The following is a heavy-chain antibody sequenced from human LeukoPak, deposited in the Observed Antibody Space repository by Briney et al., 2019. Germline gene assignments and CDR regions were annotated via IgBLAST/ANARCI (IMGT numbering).Heavy chain of an antibody. CDR1: GGSISSYY. D-gene: IGHD2/OR15-2a*01. CDR2: IYYSGST. J-gene: IGHJ4*02. CDR3: ARTFTLYYFDY. Sequence: PSETLSLTCTDSGGSISSYYWSWIRQPPGKGLDWIGYIYYSGSTNYNPSLKSRVTISVDTSKNQFSLKLSSVTAADTAVYYCARTFTLYYFDYWGQGTLVTVSS. V-gene: IGHV4-59*01.